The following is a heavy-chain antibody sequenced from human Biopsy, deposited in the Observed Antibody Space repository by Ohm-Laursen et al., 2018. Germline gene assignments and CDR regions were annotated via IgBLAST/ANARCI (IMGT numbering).Heavy chain of an antibody. J-gene: IGHJ6*02. V-gene: IGHV3-23*01. CDR1: GFTFSSYA. CDR2: ISGNSDII. CDR3: ARESALKWYQSLSYFNGMDV. D-gene: IGHD2-2*01. Sequence: SLRLSCAASGFTFSSYAMAWFRQAPGKGLEWVSTISGNSDIIYDTDSVKGRFTISRDNSKNTVYLQMNSLRAADTAVYYCARESALKWYQSLSYFNGMDVWGQGTTVTVSS.